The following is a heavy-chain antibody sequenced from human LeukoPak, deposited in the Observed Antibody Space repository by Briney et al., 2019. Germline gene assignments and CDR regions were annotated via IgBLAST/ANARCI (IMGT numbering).Heavy chain of an antibody. CDR2: IIPIFGTA. J-gene: IGHJ4*02. Sequence: ASVKVSCKASGGTFSSYAISWVRQAPGQGLEWIGGIIPIFGTANYAQKFQGRVTITADESTSTAYMELSSLRSEDTAVYYCARDRREGSSGYDYWGQGTLVTVSS. V-gene: IGHV1-69*13. D-gene: IGHD3-22*01. CDR1: GGTFSSYA. CDR3: ARDRREGSSGYDY.